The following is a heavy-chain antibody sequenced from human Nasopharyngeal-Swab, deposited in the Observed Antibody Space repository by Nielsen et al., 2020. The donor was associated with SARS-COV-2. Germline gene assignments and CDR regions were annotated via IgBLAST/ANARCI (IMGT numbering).Heavy chain of an antibody. CDR1: SYPVYSNG. J-gene: IGHJ6*02. V-gene: IGHV1-18*04. Sequence: NISCASSYPVYSNGIRRVRQAAGRGVLGMGRIIDYKSKTNYAQKPQGRDTMTTDTSTSTAYMELRSLRSDDTAVYYCARASDIVVVPAASGPSLYDYCYGMDVWGQAATLTVSS. CDR3: ARASDIVVVPAASGPSLYDYCYGMDV. D-gene: IGHD2-2*01. CDR2: IIDYKSKT.